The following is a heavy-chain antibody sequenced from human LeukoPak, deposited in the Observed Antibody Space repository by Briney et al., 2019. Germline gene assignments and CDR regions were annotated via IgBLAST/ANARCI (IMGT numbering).Heavy chain of an antibody. CDR3: ARGLEDYYDSSGFLSAY. Sequence: GGSLRLSCVASGFTFSSYGMHWVRQAPGKGLEWVAVIWYDGSNKYYADSVKGRFTISRDNSKNTLYLQMNSLRAEDTAVYYCARGLEDYYDSSGFLSAYWGQGTLVTVSS. D-gene: IGHD3-22*01. V-gene: IGHV3-30*19. CDR1: GFTFSSYG. J-gene: IGHJ4*02. CDR2: IWYDGSNK.